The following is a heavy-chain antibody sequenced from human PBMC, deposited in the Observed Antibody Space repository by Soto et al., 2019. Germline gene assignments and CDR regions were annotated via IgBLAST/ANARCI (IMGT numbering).Heavy chain of an antibody. CDR3: ARVYYYDSTTFDE. J-gene: IGHJ4*02. D-gene: IGHD3-22*01. CDR1: GGSISSYY. Sequence: SETLSLTCTVSGGSISSYYWSWIRQPPGKGLEWIGYIYYSGSTNYNPSLKSRVTISVDTSKNQFSLKLSSVTAADTAVYYCARVYYYDSTTFDEWGQGTLVTVSS. CDR2: IYYSGST. V-gene: IGHV4-59*01.